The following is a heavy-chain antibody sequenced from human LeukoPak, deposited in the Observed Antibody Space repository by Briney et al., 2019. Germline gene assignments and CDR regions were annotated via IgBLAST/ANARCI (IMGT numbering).Heavy chain of an antibody. D-gene: IGHD3-10*01. Sequence: SETLSLTCTVSGGSISSSSYYWGWIRQPPGKGLEWIASIYYTGSTYYNPTLKSRVTISVDTSKNQFSLKLSSVSAADTAMYYCARHYGPWGQGTLVTVSS. CDR2: IYYTGST. V-gene: IGHV4-39*01. J-gene: IGHJ5*02. CDR3: ARHYGP. CDR1: GGSISSSSYY.